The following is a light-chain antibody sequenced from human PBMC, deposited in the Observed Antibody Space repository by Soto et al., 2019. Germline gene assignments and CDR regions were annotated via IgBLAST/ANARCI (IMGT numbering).Light chain of an antibody. CDR1: QSVSSSH. CDR2: GAS. CDR3: QQYGSSLFT. Sequence: EIVLTQSPGTLSLSPGERATLSCRASQSVSSSHLAWYQQKPGQAPRLLIYGASSRATGIPDRFSGSGSGTDFTLIISRLEPEDFAVYYCQQYGSSLFTFGPGTKVDIK. V-gene: IGKV3-20*01. J-gene: IGKJ3*01.